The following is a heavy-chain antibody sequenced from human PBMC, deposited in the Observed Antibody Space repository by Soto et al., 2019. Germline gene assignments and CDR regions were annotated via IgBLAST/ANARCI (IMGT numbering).Heavy chain of an antibody. Sequence: EVQLVETGGGLIQPGGSLRLSCAASGFTVSSSYMNWVRQAPGKGLEWVSIIYSGGGTYYADSVKVRFTISRDNSKTTLYLQMNSLRAEDTAVYYCARSSGGSYHSHAFDIWGQGTMVTVSS. J-gene: IGHJ3*02. CDR1: GFTVSSSY. D-gene: IGHD3-16*02. CDR2: IYSGGGT. CDR3: ARSSGGSYHSHAFDI. V-gene: IGHV3-53*02.